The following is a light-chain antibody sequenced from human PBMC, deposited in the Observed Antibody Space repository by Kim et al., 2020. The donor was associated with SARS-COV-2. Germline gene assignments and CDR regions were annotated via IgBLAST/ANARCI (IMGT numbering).Light chain of an antibody. CDR1: QSVSSN. CDR2: GAS. V-gene: IGKV3-15*01. CDR3: QQYNNWPRGT. Sequence: SPGERATLSCKASQSVSSNFAWYQQKPGQAPRLLIYGASTRATGIPARFSGSGSGTEFTLTISSLQSEDFAVYYCQQYNNWPRGTFGQGTKVDIK. J-gene: IGKJ1*01.